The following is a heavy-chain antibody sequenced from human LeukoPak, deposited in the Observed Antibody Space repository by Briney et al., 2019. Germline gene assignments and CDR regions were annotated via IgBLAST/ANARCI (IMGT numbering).Heavy chain of an antibody. CDR1: GYTFTSYD. D-gene: IGHD3-22*01. V-gene: IGHV1-8*01. J-gene: IGHJ4*02. CDR3: ARGIYEYYYDSSGSGGYAY. CDR2: MNPNSGNT. Sequence: ASVKVSCKASGYTFTSYDINWVRQATGQGLEWMGWMNPNSGNTGYAQKFQGRVTMTRNTSISTAYMELSSLRSEDTAAYYCARGIYEYYYDSSGSGGYAYWGQGTLVTVSS.